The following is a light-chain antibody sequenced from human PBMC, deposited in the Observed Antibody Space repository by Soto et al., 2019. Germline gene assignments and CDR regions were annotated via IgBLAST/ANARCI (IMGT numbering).Light chain of an antibody. J-gene: IGKJ1*01. Sequence: EIVLTQSPGTLSLSHGEGATLSCRASQSVSSSYLAWYQQKPGQAPRLLIYGASSRATGIPDRFSGSGSGTDFTLTISRLEPEDFAVYYCQQYGSSLWTFCQGTKVDIK. CDR1: QSVSSSY. CDR3: QQYGSSLWT. CDR2: GAS. V-gene: IGKV3-20*01.